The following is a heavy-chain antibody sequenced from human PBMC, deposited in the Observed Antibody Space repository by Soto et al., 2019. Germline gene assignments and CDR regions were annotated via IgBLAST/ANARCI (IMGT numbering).Heavy chain of an antibody. CDR1: GFTFHEYN. J-gene: IGHJ4*02. CDR2: ISWNGGST. Sequence: EVQLVESGGVVVQPGGSLRLSCAASGFTFHEYNMHWVRQAPGKGVEWVSLISWNGGSTYYTDSVKGLFTISRDNSKTSLYLQMNSLRTEDTGLYYCAKDSRGSIDYWGQGTLVTVSS. D-gene: IGHD3-10*01. V-gene: IGHV3-43*01. CDR3: AKDSRGSIDY.